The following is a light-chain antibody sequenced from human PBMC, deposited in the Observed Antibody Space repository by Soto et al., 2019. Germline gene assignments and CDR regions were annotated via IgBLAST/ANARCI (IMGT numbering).Light chain of an antibody. Sequence: QSALTQPASVSGSPGQSITISCTGTSGDVGGYNYVSWYQQHPGKAPKLILYEVRNRPSGVSNRFSGSKSGNTASLTISGRQAEDAADYYCSSYTTKTTHVFGSGTKLTVL. CDR3: SSYTTKTTHV. J-gene: IGLJ1*01. V-gene: IGLV2-14*01. CDR1: SGDVGGYNY. CDR2: EVR.